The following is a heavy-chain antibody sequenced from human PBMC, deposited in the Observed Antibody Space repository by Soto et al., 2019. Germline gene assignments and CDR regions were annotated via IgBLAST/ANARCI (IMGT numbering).Heavy chain of an antibody. J-gene: IGHJ3*02. V-gene: IGHV3-21*01. CDR2: ISSSSSYR. CDR1: GFTFSSYS. D-gene: IGHD5-12*01. CDR3: AREGSERWLQDLSPNDAFDI. Sequence: GGSLRLSCAASGFTFSSYSMNWVRQAPGKGLEWVSSISSSSSYRYYADSVKGRFTISRDNAKNSLYLQMNSLRAEDTAVYYCAREGSERWLQDLSPNDAFDIWGQGTMVTVSS.